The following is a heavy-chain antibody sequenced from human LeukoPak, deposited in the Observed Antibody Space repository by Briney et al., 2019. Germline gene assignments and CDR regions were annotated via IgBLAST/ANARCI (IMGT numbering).Heavy chain of an antibody. V-gene: IGHV3-13*04. CDR1: GFTFSTYD. D-gene: IGHD2/OR15-2a*01. Sequence: GGSLRLSCAASGFTFSTYDMHWVRQVTGKGLEWVSAIGAGEDTYYLGSVKGRFTISRENAKNVLYLQMSSLRVEDTAVYYCVREIREAVITRHYYYGIDVWGQGTTVTVSS. CDR3: VREIREAVITRHYYYGIDV. J-gene: IGHJ6*02. CDR2: IGAGEDT.